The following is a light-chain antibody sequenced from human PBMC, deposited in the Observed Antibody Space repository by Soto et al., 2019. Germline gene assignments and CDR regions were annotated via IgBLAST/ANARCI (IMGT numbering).Light chain of an antibody. CDR1: QSISSW. CDR2: DAS. CDR3: QQYNSYSWT. J-gene: IGKJ1*01. V-gene: IGKV1-5*01. Sequence: DIPMTQSPCTLSASVGDRVTITCRASQSISSWLAWYQQKPGKAPKLLIYDASSLESGVPSRFSGSGSGTEFTLTISSLQPDDFASYYCQQYNSYSWTIGQGTKVEIK.